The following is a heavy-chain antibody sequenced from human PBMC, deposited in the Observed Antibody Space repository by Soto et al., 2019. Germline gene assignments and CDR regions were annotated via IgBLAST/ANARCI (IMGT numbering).Heavy chain of an antibody. CDR1: GFTFSNYA. J-gene: IGHJ4*02. V-gene: IGHV3-33*01. CDR3: ARTGSYGDY. D-gene: IGHD1-26*01. CDR2: DASKA. Sequence: QVQLVESGGGVVQPGRSLRLSCAASGFTFSNYAMHWVRQAPGKGLEWVAVDASKAYYAESVKGRFTISRDNSKDTLYLQMNSLRGEDTAAYYCARTGSYGDYWGQGTLVTVSS.